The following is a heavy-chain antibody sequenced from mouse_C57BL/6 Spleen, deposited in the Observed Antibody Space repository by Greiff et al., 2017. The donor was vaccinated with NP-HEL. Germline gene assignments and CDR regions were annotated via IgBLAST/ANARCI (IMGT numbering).Heavy chain of an antibody. CDR3: ARGGSTMVTTTGFAY. Sequence: EVKLMESGGGLVKPGGSLKLSCAASGFTFSDYGMHWVRQAPEKGLEWVAYISSGSSTIYYADTVKGRFTISRDNAKNTLFLQMTSLRSEDTAMYYCARGGSTMVTTTGFAYWGQGTLVTVSA. D-gene: IGHD2-2*01. J-gene: IGHJ3*01. V-gene: IGHV5-17*01. CDR2: ISSGSSTI. CDR1: GFTFSDYG.